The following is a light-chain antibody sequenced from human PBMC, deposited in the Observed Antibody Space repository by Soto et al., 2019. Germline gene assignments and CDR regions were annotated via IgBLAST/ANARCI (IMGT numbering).Light chain of an antibody. CDR3: QQYYRPWT. J-gene: IGKJ1*01. Sequence: DIVMTQSPDSLAVSLGERATINCKSSQSVLYSSNNKNYLAWYQQKPGQPPKLLIYWASTRESGVPDRFSGSGSGTDFTLTISSLQAEDVAVYYCQQYYRPWTFGQGTNVEIK. CDR2: WAS. CDR1: QSVLYSSNNKNY. V-gene: IGKV4-1*01.